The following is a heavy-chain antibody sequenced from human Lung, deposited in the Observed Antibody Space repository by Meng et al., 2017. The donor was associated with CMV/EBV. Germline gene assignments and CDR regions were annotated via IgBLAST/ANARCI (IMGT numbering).Heavy chain of an antibody. D-gene: IGHD2/OR15-2a*01. J-gene: IGHJ4*02. CDR3: ARDNSATRYFDY. V-gene: IGHV3-72*01. Sequence: SCAASGFTFGDHYMDWVRQAPGEGLEWVARSRNKASSYTTEYAASVRGRFTISRDESGNSLDLQMTSLKTEDTAVYYCARDNSATRYFDYWGQGXLVTVSS. CDR2: SRNKASSYTT. CDR1: GFTFGDHY.